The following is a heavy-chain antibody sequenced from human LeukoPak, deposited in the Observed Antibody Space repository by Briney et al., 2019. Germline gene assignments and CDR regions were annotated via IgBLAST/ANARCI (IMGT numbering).Heavy chain of an antibody. D-gene: IGHD1-26*01. CDR1: GLTAVSPN. Sequence: GGSLRLSFAASGLTAVSPNMSWSRQAPGKRLGWGANMNIDGSEKYYADSAKGRFTISRDNARNSVYLQMNSLRVEDTAVYYCARDPVEWELLLDYWGQGTLVTVSS. V-gene: IGHV3-7*01. J-gene: IGHJ4*02. CDR3: ARDPVEWELLLDY. CDR2: MNIDGSEK.